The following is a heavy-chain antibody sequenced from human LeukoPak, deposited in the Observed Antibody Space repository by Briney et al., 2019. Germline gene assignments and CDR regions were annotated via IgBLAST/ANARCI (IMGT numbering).Heavy chain of an antibody. V-gene: IGHV3-30*18. J-gene: IGHJ4*02. D-gene: IGHD2-15*01. CDR2: ISYDGSNK. CDR3: AKDRYVVAATAPFDY. CDR1: GFTFSSYG. Sequence: PAGGSLRLSCAASGFTFSSYGMHWVRQAPGKGLEWVAVISYDGSNKYYADSVKGRFTISRDNSKNTLYLQMNSLRAEDTAVYYCAKDRYVVAATAPFDYWGQGTLVTVSS.